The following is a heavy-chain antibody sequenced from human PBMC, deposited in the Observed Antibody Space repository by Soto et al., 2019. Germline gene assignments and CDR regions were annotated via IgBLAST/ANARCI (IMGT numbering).Heavy chain of an antibody. V-gene: IGHV4-34*01. CDR2: INHSGST. CDR1: GGSFSGYY. D-gene: IGHD3-22*01. Sequence: PSETLSLTCAVYGGSFSGYYWSWIRQPPGKGLEWIGEINHSGSTNYIPSLKSRVTISVDTSKNQFSLKLSSVTAADTAVYYCARIDSYYYDSSGYNRMASDYYGMDVWGQGTTVTVSS. J-gene: IGHJ6*01. CDR3: ARIDSYYYDSSGYNRMASDYYGMDV.